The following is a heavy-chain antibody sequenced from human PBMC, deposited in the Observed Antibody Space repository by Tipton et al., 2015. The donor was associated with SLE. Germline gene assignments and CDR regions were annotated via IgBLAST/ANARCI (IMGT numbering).Heavy chain of an antibody. CDR2: IYYSGST. Sequence: TLSLTCAVYGGSFSGYYWSWIRQPPGKGLEWIGSIYYSGSTYYNPSLKSRVTISVDTSKNQFSLKLSSVTAADTAVYYCARFPHGWLNYWGQGTLVTVSS. CDR1: GGSFSGYY. J-gene: IGHJ4*02. CDR3: ARFPHGWLNY. D-gene: IGHD3-22*01. V-gene: IGHV4-34*01.